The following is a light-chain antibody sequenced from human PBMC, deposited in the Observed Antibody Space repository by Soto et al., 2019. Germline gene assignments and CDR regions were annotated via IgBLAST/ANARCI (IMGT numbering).Light chain of an antibody. V-gene: IGKV3-15*01. CDR1: QSVSSN. CDR3: QQYNNWPVT. CDR2: GAS. Sequence: EIVLTQSPATLSVSPGERATLSCRASQSVSSNLAWYQQKPGQAPRLLIYGASTRATAIPARFSGSGSGTEFTLTISSLWSEGFAFYYCQQYNNWPVTFGKGTKVDSK. J-gene: IGKJ1*01.